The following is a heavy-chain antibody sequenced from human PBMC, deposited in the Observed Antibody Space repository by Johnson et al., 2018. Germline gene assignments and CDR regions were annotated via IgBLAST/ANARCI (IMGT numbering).Heavy chain of an antibody. D-gene: IGHD6-6*01. J-gene: IGHJ4*02. CDR1: GFTFSSYA. CDR3: AKDIGYSSSHFDY. Sequence: QLVQSGGGVVQPGRSLRLSCAASGFTFSSYAMHWVRQAPGKGLEWVSGISWNSGSIGYADSVKGRFTISRDNAKNSLYLQMNSLRTEDTALYYCAKDIGYSSSHFDYWGQGTLVTVSS. CDR2: ISWNSGSI. V-gene: IGHV3-9*01.